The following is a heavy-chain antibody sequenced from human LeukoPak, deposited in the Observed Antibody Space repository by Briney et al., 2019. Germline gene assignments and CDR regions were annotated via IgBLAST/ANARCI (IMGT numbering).Heavy chain of an antibody. V-gene: IGHV4-34*01. Sequence: SETLSLTCAVYGGSFSGYYWSWIRQPPGRGLEWIGEINHSGSTNYNPSLKSRVTISVDTSKNQFSLKLSSVTAADTAVYYCARGLPLIRYFDWLQPRYLDYWGQGTLVTVSS. CDR3: ARGLPLIRYFDWLQPRYLDY. CDR2: INHSGST. CDR1: GGSFSGYY. D-gene: IGHD3-9*01. J-gene: IGHJ4*02.